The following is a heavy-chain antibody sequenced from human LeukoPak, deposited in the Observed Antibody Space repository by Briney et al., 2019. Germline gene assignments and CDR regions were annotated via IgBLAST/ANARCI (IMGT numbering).Heavy chain of an antibody. Sequence: GGSLRLSCAVSGFTFSSYGIHWVRQAPGKGLEWVTFIGYDGRNKYYADSVKGRFTISRDNSKNTLYLQMNSLRAEDTAVYYCARVREVSSWDFYYYYGMDVWGQGTTVTVSS. D-gene: IGHD6-13*01. CDR2: IGYDGRNK. CDR1: GFTFSSYG. CDR3: ARVREVSSWDFYYYYGMDV. J-gene: IGHJ6*02. V-gene: IGHV3-30*02.